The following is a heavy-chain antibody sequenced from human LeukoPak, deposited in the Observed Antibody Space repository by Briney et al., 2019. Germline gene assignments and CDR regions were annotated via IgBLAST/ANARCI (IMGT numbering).Heavy chain of an antibody. Sequence: STYWMSWVRQAPGKGLEWIGSIHYSGSTYYNPSLKSRVTISVDTSKNQFSLKLNSVTATDTAEYYCARHYGPWGQGTLVTVSS. CDR1: STYW. J-gene: IGHJ4*02. CDR3: ARHYGP. V-gene: IGHV4-39*01. CDR2: IHYSGST. D-gene: IGHD3-10*01.